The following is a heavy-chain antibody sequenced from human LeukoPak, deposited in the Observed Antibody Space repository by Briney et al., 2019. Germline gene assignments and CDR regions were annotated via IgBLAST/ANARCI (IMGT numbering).Heavy chain of an antibody. CDR2: ISGDGATT. Sequence: GGSLRLSCAASGFTFDEYAIHWVRQAPGKGLEWVSLISGDGATTYYAASVKGRFTISRDNLLYLQMNSLRAEDTAMYYCARARNNYDDSGYSALDHWGQGTLVTVSS. V-gene: IGHV3-43*02. CDR1: GFTFDEYA. J-gene: IGHJ4*02. D-gene: IGHD3-22*01. CDR3: ARARNNYDDSGYSALDH.